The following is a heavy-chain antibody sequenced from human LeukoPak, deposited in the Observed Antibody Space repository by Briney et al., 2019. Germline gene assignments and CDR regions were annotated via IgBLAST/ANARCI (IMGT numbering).Heavy chain of an antibody. D-gene: IGHD3-22*01. CDR2: IKQDGSEK. Sequence: GGSLRLSCAASGFTFSSYWMSWVRQAPGKGLEWVANIKQDGSEKYYVDSVKGRFTISRDNAKSSLYLQMNSLRAEDTAVYYCARDLTDSSGSGEPHFDYWGQGTLVTVSS. J-gene: IGHJ4*02. CDR1: GFTFSSYW. CDR3: ARDLTDSSGSGEPHFDY. V-gene: IGHV3-7*01.